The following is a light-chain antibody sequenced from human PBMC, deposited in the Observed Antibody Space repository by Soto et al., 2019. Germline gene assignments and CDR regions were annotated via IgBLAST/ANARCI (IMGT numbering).Light chain of an antibody. J-gene: IGKJ5*01. Sequence: AIRMTQSPSSFSASTGDRVTITCRASQGINSYLAWYQEKPGKAPKLLIYAASTLQSGVPSRFSGSGSGTDFTLTISWLQSEDFATYYCQQYYTYPITFGQGTRLEIK. CDR1: QGINSY. CDR2: AAS. CDR3: QQYYTYPIT. V-gene: IGKV1-8*01.